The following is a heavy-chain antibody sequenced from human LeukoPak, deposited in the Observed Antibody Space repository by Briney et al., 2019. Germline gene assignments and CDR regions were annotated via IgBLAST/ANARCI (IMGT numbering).Heavy chain of an antibody. D-gene: IGHD3-10*01. V-gene: IGHV3-49*04. CDR3: TRVGGSGSYYKLDYYYGMDV. J-gene: IGHJ6*02. CDR2: IRSKAYGGTT. Sequence: GGSLRLSCTASGFTFGDYAMSWVRQAPGKGLEWVGFIRSKAYGGTTEYAASVKGRFTISRDGSKSIAYLQMNSLKTEDTAVYYCTRVGGSGSYYKLDYYYGMDVWGQGTTVTVSS. CDR1: GFTFGDYA.